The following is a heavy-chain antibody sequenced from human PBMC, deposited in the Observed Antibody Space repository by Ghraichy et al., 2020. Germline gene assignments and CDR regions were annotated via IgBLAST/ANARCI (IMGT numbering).Heavy chain of an antibody. V-gene: IGHV1-18*01. CDR3: ARDRGSYLPYYFYY. CDR2: ISAFNGNT. D-gene: IGHD1-26*01. Sequence: ASVKVSCKASGYTFTSYGISWVRQAPGQGLEWMGWISAFNGNTDYAQKLQGRVTMTTDTSTSTAYMELRSLRSDDTAVYYCARDRGSYLPYYFYYWGQGTLFTFPS. J-gene: IGHJ4*02. CDR1: GYTFTSYG.